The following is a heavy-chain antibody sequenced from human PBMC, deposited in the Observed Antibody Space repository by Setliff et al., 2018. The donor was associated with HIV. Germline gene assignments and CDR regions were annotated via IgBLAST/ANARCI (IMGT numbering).Heavy chain of an antibody. J-gene: IGHJ5*02. CDR3: AKGVKWLDP. V-gene: IGHV3-53*01. D-gene: IGHD3-16*01. Sequence: PGESLRLSCAASGFTVSDTHMTWVRQAPGKGLEWVSFIYSDGRTYYGESVKGRFTISRDDSKNTLYLQMHSLRVEDTAAYYCAKGVKWLDPWGQGIQVTVSS. CDR1: GFTVSDTH. CDR2: IYSDGRT.